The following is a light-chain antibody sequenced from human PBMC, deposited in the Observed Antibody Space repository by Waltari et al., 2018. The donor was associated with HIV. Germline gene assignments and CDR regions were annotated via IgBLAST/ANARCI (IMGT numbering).Light chain of an antibody. CDR3: GTWESSLSAAV. J-gene: IGLJ2*01. Sequence: SVLTLPPSGSAAPRQKATNPCSGSSPNIGHISVSWYQQLPGTAPSLLIYDSKKRPSEIPDRFSGSKSGASATLDITGRQTGDEADYYCGTWESSLSAAVFGGGNKLAVL. CDR1: SPNIGHIS. CDR2: DSK. V-gene: IGLV1-51*01.